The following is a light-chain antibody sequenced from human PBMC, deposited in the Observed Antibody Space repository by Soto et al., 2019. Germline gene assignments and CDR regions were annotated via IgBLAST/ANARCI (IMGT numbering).Light chain of an antibody. CDR2: DAS. V-gene: IGKV1-39*01. Sequence: DIQLTQSPSSLSASVGDRVTITCRASQTISTYLTWFQQKPGNAPKVLIYDASTLQSGVPSRFSGSGSGAEFPLTITGLQPEDCATYYCQQSFSPLLSFGGGTKVDIK. CDR3: QQSFSPLLS. CDR1: QTISTY. J-gene: IGKJ4*01.